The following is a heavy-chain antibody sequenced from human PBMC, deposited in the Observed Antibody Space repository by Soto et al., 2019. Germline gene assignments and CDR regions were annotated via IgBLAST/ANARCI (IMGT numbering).Heavy chain of an antibody. CDR1: VEPMTGGYY. V-gene: IGHV4-38-2*01. Sequence: SETLSLTCDVSVEPMTGGYYWGWIRQSPGKGLEWIGSIYYGGTTYYNPSLRSRIAISIDTSKNQFSLRLTSVTAADTALYFCARGWYYFDFWGRGTLVTVSS. CDR2: IYYGGTT. D-gene: IGHD2-15*01. CDR3: ARGWYYFDF. J-gene: IGHJ4*02.